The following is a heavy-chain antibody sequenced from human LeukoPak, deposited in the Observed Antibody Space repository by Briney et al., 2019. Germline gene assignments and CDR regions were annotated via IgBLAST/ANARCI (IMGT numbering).Heavy chain of an antibody. CDR1: GGSIINYY. V-gene: IGHV4-59*01. D-gene: IGHD3-10*01. CDR3: ARVAKHFRGGLSFYFMDV. Sequence: PSETLSLTCTMSGGSIINYYWTWIRQPPGKGLEWIGHIYYSGGTNYNPSLKSRATISVDTSKKEFSLKLTSVIAADTAVYYCARVAKHFRGGLSFYFMDVWGIGTTVTISS. CDR2: IYYSGGT. J-gene: IGHJ6*03.